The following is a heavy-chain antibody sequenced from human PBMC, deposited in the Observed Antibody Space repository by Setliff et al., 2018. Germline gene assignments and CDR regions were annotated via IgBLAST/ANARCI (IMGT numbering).Heavy chain of an antibody. V-gene: IGHV3-23*01. D-gene: IGHD1-1*01. CDR3: AKELSMAYGND. Sequence: GVLRLSCTASRFTFSVYVMAWVRQAPGKGLEWVSSITGSGGGTNYADSVKGRFIVSRDNSKNTLYLQMNSLRVDDTAIYYCAKELSMAYGNDWGLGTLVTVSS. J-gene: IGHJ4*02. CDR1: RFTFSVYV. CDR2: ITGSGGGT.